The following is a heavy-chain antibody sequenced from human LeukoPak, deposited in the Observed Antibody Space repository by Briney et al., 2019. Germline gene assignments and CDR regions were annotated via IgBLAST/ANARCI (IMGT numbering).Heavy chain of an antibody. Sequence: PGGSLRLSCAASGFTFSSYAVSWVRQAPGKGLEWVSAISGSGGSTYYADSVKGRFTISRDNSKNTLYLQMNSLRAEDTAVYYCAKGISSESYYYDSSGYLGDVWGQGTTVTVSS. V-gene: IGHV3-23*01. CDR1: GFTFSSYA. D-gene: IGHD3-22*01. CDR2: ISGSGGST. J-gene: IGHJ6*02. CDR3: AKGISSESYYYDSSGYLGDV.